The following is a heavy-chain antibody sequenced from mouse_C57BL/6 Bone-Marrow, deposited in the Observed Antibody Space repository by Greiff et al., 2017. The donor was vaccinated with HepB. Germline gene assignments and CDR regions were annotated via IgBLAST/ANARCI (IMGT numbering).Heavy chain of an antibody. J-gene: IGHJ2*01. CDR1: GYTFTSYW. CDR2: IDPSDSYT. D-gene: IGHD2-4*01. V-gene: IGHV1-69*01. CDR3: ARGGLPYFVY. Sequence: VQLQESGAELVMPGASVKLSCKASGYTFTSYWMHWVKQRPGQGLEWIGEIDPSDSYTNYNQKFKGKSTLTVDKSSSTAYMQLSSLTSEDSAVYYCARGGLPYFVYWGQGTTLTVSS.